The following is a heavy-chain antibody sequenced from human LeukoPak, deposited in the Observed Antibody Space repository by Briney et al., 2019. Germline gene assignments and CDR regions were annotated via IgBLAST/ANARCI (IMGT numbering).Heavy chain of an antibody. Sequence: GGSLRLSCAASGFTFSSYAMSWVRQAPGKGLEWVSAISGSGGSTYYADSVKGRFTISRDNSKNTLYLQMNSLRAEDTAVYYCAKDKNVLRYFDWLSEFEYGMDVWGQGTTVAVSS. CDR2: ISGSGGST. CDR1: GFTFSSYA. D-gene: IGHD3-9*01. V-gene: IGHV3-23*01. J-gene: IGHJ6*02. CDR3: AKDKNVLRYFDWLSEFEYGMDV.